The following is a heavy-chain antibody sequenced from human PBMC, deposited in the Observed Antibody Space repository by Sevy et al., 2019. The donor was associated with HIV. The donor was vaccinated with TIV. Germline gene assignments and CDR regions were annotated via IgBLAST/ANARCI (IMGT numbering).Heavy chain of an antibody. CDR2: ISTSGST. CDR3: ARDGPGDWGTNWFAFDI. D-gene: IGHD2-21*02. V-gene: IGHV4-61*02. Sequence: SDTLSLTCTVSDGSISSGSYYWSWIRQPAGKGLEWVGRISTSGSTNYNPSLKSRVTILRDTSKNQFSLRLTSMTAADTAVYYCARDGPGDWGTNWFAFDIWGQGTMVTVSS. CDR1: DGSISSGSYY. J-gene: IGHJ3*02.